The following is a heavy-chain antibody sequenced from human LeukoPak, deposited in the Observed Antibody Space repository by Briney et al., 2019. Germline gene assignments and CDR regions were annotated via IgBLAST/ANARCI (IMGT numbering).Heavy chain of an antibody. V-gene: IGHV4-34*01. D-gene: IGHD3-10*01. CDR1: GGSFSGYY. CDR2: INHSGST. Sequence: SETLSLTCAVYGGSFSGYYWSWIRQPPGKGLEWIGEINHSGSTNYNPSLKSRVTISVDTSKNQFSLKLSSVTAADTAVYYCARVRTMVRGVIIPARYGMDVWGKGTTVTVSS. J-gene: IGHJ6*04. CDR3: ARVRTMVRGVIIPARYGMDV.